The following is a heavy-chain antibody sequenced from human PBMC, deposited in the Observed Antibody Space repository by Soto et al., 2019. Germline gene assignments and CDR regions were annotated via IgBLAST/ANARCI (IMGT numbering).Heavy chain of an antibody. V-gene: IGHV3-30-3*01. D-gene: IGHD1-1*01. CDR3: ARVNIAWNDVGAMDV. CDR1: GFTFSTYA. CDR2: ILYDGSKK. J-gene: IGHJ6*02. Sequence: ESGGGVVQPGRSLRLSCAASGFTFSTYAMHWVRQAPGKGLEWVAVILYDGSKKDYADSVKGRFIISRDNSKNTLYLQMNSLRAEDTAVYYCARVNIAWNDVGAMDVWGQGTTVTVSS.